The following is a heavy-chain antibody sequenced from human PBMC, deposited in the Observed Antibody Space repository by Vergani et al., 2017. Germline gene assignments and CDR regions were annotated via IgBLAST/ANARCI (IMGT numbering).Heavy chain of an antibody. D-gene: IGHD5-18*01. CDR2: ISSSSSYT. J-gene: IGHJ4*02. CDR3: ARDRGYSYPFDY. CDR1: GFTFSDYY. Sequence: VQLLESGGGLVKPGGSLRLSCAASGFTFSDYYMSWIRQAPGKGLEWVSYISSSSSYTNYADSVKGRFTISRDNAKNSLYLQMNSLRAEDTAVYYCARDRGYSYPFDYWGQGTLVTVSS. V-gene: IGHV3-11*05.